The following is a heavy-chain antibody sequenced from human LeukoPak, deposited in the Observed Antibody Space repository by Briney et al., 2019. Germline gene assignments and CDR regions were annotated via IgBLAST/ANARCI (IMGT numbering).Heavy chain of an antibody. CDR3: TKLTKRMYSSSWYGGFDS. J-gene: IGHJ4*02. D-gene: IGHD6-13*01. CDR1: GFTFDDYA. Sequence: GGSLRLSCEASGFTFDDYAMHWVRQAPGKGLEWVSGISLNSGSIGYADSVKGRFTISRDNAKNSLYLEMNSLRADDTAFYYCTKLTKRMYSSSWYGGFDSWGQGTLVTVSS. CDR2: ISLNSGSI. V-gene: IGHV3-9*01.